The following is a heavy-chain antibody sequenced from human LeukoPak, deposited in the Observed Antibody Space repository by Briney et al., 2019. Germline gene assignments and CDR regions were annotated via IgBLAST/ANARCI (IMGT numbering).Heavy chain of an antibody. D-gene: IGHD3-10*01. CDR2: IIPIFGTA. CDR1: GGTFSSYA. V-gene: IGHV1-69*01. CDR3: ARGFTMVRGVLDTAFNWFDP. J-gene: IGHJ5*02. Sequence: SVKVSCKASGGTFSSYAISWVRQAPGQGLEWMGGIIPIFGTANYAQKFQGRVTITADESTSTAYMELSSLRSEDTAVYYCARGFTMVRGVLDTAFNWFDPWGQGTLVTVSS.